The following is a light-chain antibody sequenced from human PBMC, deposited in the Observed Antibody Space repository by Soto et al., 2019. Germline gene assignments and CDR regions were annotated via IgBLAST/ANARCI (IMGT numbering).Light chain of an antibody. CDR2: ATS. Sequence: ELVLTQSPGTLSLSSGERATLSCRASQSVSSSYLAWYQQRPGQAPRLLVYATSSRATGIPDRFSGSGCGTDFTLTISRLQPEDFAVYYCQQYGSSTFTFGQGTKLEIK. J-gene: IGKJ2*01. CDR3: QQYGSSTFT. CDR1: QSVSSSY. V-gene: IGKV3-20*01.